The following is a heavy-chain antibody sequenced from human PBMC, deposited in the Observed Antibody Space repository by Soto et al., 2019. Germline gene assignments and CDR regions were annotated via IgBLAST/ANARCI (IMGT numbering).Heavy chain of an antibody. CDR3: ARHHSSGWFSDYYYGMDV. V-gene: IGHV4-39*01. Sequence: SETLSLTCTVSGDSIGTTHSYWAWIRQSPGKGLEWIGNIHYSGSTYYMPSLRSRVTLSVDTSKNQFSLKLSSVTAADTAVYYCARHHSSGWFSDYYYGMDVWGQGTTVTSP. J-gene: IGHJ6*02. CDR1: GDSIGTTHSY. D-gene: IGHD6-19*01. CDR2: IHYSGST.